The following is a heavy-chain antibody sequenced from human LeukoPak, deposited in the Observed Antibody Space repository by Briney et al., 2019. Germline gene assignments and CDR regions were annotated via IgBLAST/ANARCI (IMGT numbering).Heavy chain of an antibody. CDR2: IYYSGST. V-gene: IGHV4-59*01. D-gene: IGHD2-21*01. J-gene: IGHJ2*01. CDR1: GGSISSFY. Sequence: PSETLSLTCTVSGGSISSFYWSCFRQTPGKGPEWIGYIYYSGSTKYNPSLKSRVTISVDRSKNQFSLKLNSVTAADTAVYYCATYWGVQLWPHWYFDLWGRGSLVTVSS. CDR3: ATYWGVQLWPHWYFDL.